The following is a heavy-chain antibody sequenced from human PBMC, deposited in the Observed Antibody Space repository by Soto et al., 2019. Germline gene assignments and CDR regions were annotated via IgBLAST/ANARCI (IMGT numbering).Heavy chain of an antibody. CDR2: IKSKTDGGTT. CDR1: GFTFSNAW. J-gene: IGHJ4*02. D-gene: IGHD4-4*01. V-gene: IGHV3-15*01. Sequence: GGSLRLSCAASGFTFSNAWMSWVRQAPGKGLEWVGRIKSKTDGGTTDYAAPVKGRFTISRDDSKNTLYLQMNSLKTEDTAVYYCTTDPEGFTVTTSHWGQGTLFTVPS. CDR3: TTDPEGFTVTTSH.